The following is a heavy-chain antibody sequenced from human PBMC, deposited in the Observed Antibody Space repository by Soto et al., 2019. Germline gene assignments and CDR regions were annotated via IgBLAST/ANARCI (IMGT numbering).Heavy chain of an antibody. D-gene: IGHD2-21*01. CDR3: ATLRNWFDP. V-gene: IGHV1-46*01. J-gene: IGHJ5*02. Sequence: QVQLVQSGAEVKKPGASVKVSCKASGNTFSTYYMNWVRQAPGQGLEWMGLIKPRGGGTGYAQKFQGIVTMTRDTSTTTVYMELSSLTSEDTAVYYCATLRNWFDPWGQGTLVTVSS. CDR2: IKPRGGGT. CDR1: GNTFSTYY.